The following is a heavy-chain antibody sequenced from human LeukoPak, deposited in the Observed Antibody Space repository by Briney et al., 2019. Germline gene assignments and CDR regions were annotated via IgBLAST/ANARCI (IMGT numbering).Heavy chain of an antibody. V-gene: IGHV3-53*01. CDR2: IYSGGST. D-gene: IGHD3/OR15-3a*01. Sequence: GGSLRLSCAVSGFTVSSNYMSWVRQAPGKELEWVSVIYSGGSTHYADSVKGRFTISRDNSKNTLLLQMNSLRAEDTAVYYCARADGTGGPYDYWGQGTLVTVSS. CDR1: GFTVSSNY. J-gene: IGHJ4*02. CDR3: ARADGTGGPYDY.